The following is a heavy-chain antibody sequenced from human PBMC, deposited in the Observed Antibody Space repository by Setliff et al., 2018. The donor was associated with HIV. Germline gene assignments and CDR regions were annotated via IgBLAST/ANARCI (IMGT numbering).Heavy chain of an antibody. D-gene: IGHD1-26*01. J-gene: IGHJ3*01. CDR3: ARDRVVGATLDPLDL. CDR1: GFTLSSYE. V-gene: IGHV3-48*03. Sequence: PGGSLRLSCAASGFTLSSYEMDWFRQAPGKGLEWVSYITGSSDTIYYADSVKGRFTISRDNAKNTLFLQMNSLRAEDTAVYYCARDRVVGATLDPLDLWGQGTMVTVSS. CDR2: ITGSSDTI.